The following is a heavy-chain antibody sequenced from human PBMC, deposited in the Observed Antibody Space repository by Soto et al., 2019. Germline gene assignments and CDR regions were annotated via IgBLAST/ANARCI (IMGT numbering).Heavy chain of an antibody. CDR3: AKRGGSVRATTNYFDN. CDR2: ISYDGKNI. D-gene: IGHD1-26*01. J-gene: IGHJ4*02. V-gene: IGHV3-30*18. Sequence: QVQLVESGGDLVQPGRSLRLSCAASGFAFSSYAMHWVRQAPGKGPEWLAVISYDGKNIYYADSVKGRFTISRDDSKNTLYLQMNSLRVEDTAVYYCAKRGGSVRATTNYFDNWGQGTLVTVSS. CDR1: GFAFSSYA.